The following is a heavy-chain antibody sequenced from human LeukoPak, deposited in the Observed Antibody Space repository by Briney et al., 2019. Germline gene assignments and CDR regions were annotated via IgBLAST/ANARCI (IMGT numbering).Heavy chain of an antibody. D-gene: IGHD3-22*01. CDR1: GGSISNYY. CDR2: IFSRGSS. V-gene: IGHV4-59*01. CDR3: ARASDSSGYYDLDY. J-gene: IGHJ4*02. Sequence: SETLSLTCSVSGGSISNYYWSWIRQPPGKGLEWIGYIFSRGSSNYSPSLKSRVTISVDTSKNQFSLKLSSVTAADTALYYCARASDSSGYYDLDYWGQGTLVTVSS.